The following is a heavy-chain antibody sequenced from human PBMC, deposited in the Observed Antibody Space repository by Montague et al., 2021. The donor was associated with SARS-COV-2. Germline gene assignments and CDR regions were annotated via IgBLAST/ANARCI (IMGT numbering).Heavy chain of an antibody. Sequence: SETLSPTCTVSGGSITRKYYWGWIRQPPGKGLEWVGNIYYSGTTFINPSLESRVTISVDASKNQFSLNLTSVTAADTAVYYCARPLVRGVPKAFDIWGQGALVIVSS. D-gene: IGHD3-10*01. CDR3: ARPLVRGVPKAFDI. J-gene: IGHJ3*02. V-gene: IGHV4-39*01. CDR1: GGSITRKYY. CDR2: IYYSGTT.